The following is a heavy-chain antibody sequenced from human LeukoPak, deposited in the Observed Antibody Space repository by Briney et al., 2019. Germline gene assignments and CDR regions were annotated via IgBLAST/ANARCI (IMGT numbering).Heavy chain of an antibody. CDR2: ISSSSSTI. CDR3: AREAPIPSYYYGMDV. V-gene: IGHV3-48*02. Sequence: GGSLRLSCAASGFTFSSYSMNWARQAPGKGLEWVSYISSSSSTIYYADSVKGRFTISRDNAKNSLYLQMNSLRDEDTAVYYCAREAPIPSYYYGMDVWGQGTTVTVSS. CDR1: GFTFSSYS. J-gene: IGHJ6*02.